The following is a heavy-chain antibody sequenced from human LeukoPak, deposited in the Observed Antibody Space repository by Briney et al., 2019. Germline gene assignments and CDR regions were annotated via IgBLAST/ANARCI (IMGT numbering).Heavy chain of an antibody. CDR3: ARGSGALDYYYYMDV. CDR1: GYSFTSYW. CDR2: IYSGDSDT. Sequence: GESLKISCKGSGYSFTSYWIGWVRQMPGKGLEWMGVIYSGDSDTRYSPSFQGQVTISADKSISTAYLQWSSLKASDTALYYCARGSGALDYYYYMDVWGKGTTVTVSS. D-gene: IGHD1-26*01. V-gene: IGHV5-51*01. J-gene: IGHJ6*03.